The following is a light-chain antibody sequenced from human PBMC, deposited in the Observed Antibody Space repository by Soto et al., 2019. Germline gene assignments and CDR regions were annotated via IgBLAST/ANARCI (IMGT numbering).Light chain of an antibody. V-gene: IGLV2-14*01. CDR1: SSDIGGYSY. Sequence: QSVLTQPASVSGSPGQSITISCTGTSSDIGGYSYVSWYQQHPGTAPKLMIYEATNRPSGVSNRFSGSKSGNTASLTISGLQAEDEADYYCSSYTSSSTPVIFGGGTKLTVL. CDR2: EAT. J-gene: IGLJ2*01. CDR3: SSYTSSSTPVI.